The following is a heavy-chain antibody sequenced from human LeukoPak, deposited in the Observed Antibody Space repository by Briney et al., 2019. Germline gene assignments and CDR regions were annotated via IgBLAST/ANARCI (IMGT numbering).Heavy chain of an antibody. D-gene: IGHD3-22*01. CDR2: IIPIFGTA. CDR3: ASYYYDSSGYQDWFDP. Sequence: SVKVSCKASGGTFSSYAISWVRQAPGQGLEWMGGIIPIFGTANYAQKFQGRVTITTDESTSTAYMELSSLRSEDTTVYYCASYYYDSSGYQDWFDPWGQGTLVTVSS. J-gene: IGHJ5*02. CDR1: GGTFSSYA. V-gene: IGHV1-69*05.